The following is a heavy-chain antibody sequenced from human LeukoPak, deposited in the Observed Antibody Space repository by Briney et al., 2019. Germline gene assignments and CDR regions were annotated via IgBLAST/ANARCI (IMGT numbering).Heavy chain of an antibody. CDR1: GGSISSYY. CDR2: IYSSGST. V-gene: IGHV4-4*07. Sequence: TSETLSLTCTVSGGSISSYYWSWIRQPAGKGLEWIGRIYSSGSTNYNPSLKSRVTMSVDTSKNQFSLKLSSVTAADTAVYYCARGQYHLLYWYFDLWGRGTLVTVYS. D-gene: IGHD2-2*01. CDR3: ARGQYHLLYWYFDL. J-gene: IGHJ2*01.